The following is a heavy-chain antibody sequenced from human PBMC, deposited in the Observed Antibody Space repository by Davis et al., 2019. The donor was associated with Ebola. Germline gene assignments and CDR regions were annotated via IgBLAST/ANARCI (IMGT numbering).Heavy chain of an antibody. Sequence: GGSLRLSCAASGFTFRSYAMSWVRQAPGKGLEWVSAISGSGGSTYYADSVKGRFTISRDNSKNTLYLQMNSLRAEDTAVYYCAKDRRYGDYGSKGIDYWGQGTLVTVSS. CDR3: AKDRRYGDYGSKGIDY. V-gene: IGHV3-23*01. CDR2: ISGSGGST. CDR1: GFTFRSYA. J-gene: IGHJ4*02. D-gene: IGHD4-17*01.